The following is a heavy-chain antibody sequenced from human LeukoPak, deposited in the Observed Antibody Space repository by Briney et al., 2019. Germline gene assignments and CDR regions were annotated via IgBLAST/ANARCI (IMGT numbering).Heavy chain of an antibody. Sequence: GGSLRLSCAASGFTFSNYGMSWVRQAPGKGLEWVANIKQDGSEKYYVDSVKGRFTVSRDNAKNSLYLQMNSLRAEDTAVYYCASDIVATIHDYWGQGTLVTVSS. CDR3: ASDIVATIHDY. J-gene: IGHJ4*02. V-gene: IGHV3-7*01. D-gene: IGHD5-12*01. CDR1: GFTFSNYG. CDR2: IKQDGSEK.